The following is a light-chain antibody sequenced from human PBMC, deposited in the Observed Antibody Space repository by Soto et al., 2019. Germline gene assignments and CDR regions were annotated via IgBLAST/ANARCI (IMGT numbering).Light chain of an antibody. CDR2: DVS. CDR1: QSIRRW. CDR3: QQYETYSQWT. J-gene: IGKJ1*01. Sequence: DIQMTQSPSTLSASLGDRVTITCRASQSIRRWLAWYQQKPGKAPKLLISDVSSLERGVQSRFSGSGSGTEFTLTVSSLQPDDFAKYHCQQYETYSQWTCGQGTKVDI. V-gene: IGKV1-5*01.